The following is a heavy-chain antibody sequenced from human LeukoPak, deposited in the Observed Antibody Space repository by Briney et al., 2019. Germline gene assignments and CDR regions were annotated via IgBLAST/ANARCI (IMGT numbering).Heavy chain of an antibody. CDR3: TTGVWGYCSSTSCYLVDY. CDR2: IKSKTDGGTT. J-gene: IGHJ4*02. CDR1: GFTFSNAW. Sequence: PGGSLRLSCAASGFTFSNAWMSWVRQAPGKGLEWVGRIKSKTDGGTTDYAAPVKRRFTISRDDSKNTLYLQMNSLKTEDTAVYYCTTGVWGYCSSTSCYLVDYWGQGTLVTVSS. D-gene: IGHD2-2*01. V-gene: IGHV3-15*01.